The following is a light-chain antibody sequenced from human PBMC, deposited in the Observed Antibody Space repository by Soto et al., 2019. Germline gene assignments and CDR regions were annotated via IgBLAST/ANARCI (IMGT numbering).Light chain of an antibody. CDR1: SNDVGHFNY. Sequence: QSALAQPASVSGSPGQSITISCTGTSNDVGHFNYVPWFQQHPGKAPKLLIFDVNNWPSGVSDRFSGSKSGNTASLTISGLQPEDEADYYCCSYTSSSTPWVFGTGTKVTVL. CDR3: CSYTSSSTPWV. J-gene: IGLJ1*01. V-gene: IGLV2-14*03. CDR2: DVN.